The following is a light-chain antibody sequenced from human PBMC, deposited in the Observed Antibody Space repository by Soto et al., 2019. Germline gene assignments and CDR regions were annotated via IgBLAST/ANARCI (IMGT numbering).Light chain of an antibody. J-gene: IGKJ1*01. Sequence: DIQMTQSPSTLSASVGDGVTITCRASQSISRWLAWNQQKPGKAPKFLIYDASSLESGVPSRFSGSGSGTEFTLTISSLQPDDFATYYCQQYDTYPWTFGQGTTVDIK. V-gene: IGKV1-5*01. CDR3: QQYDTYPWT. CDR1: QSISRW. CDR2: DAS.